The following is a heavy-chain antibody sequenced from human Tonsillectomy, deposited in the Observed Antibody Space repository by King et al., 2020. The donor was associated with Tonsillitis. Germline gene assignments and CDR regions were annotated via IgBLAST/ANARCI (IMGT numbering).Heavy chain of an antibody. D-gene: IGHD2-15*01. CDR1: GYVFTNYL. CDR3: AIHLGYCSGGTCYSEGLNP. Sequence: QLVQSGAEVKKPGASVTVSCKASGYVFTNYLINWVRQAPGKGLEWMGWISTYNGNKYYAQKLQGRVTMTRDTSANTAYMELRGLRFDDTAVYFCAIHLGYCSGGTCYSEGLNPWGQGTLVTVSS. J-gene: IGHJ5*02. CDR2: ISTYNGNK. V-gene: IGHV1-18*01.